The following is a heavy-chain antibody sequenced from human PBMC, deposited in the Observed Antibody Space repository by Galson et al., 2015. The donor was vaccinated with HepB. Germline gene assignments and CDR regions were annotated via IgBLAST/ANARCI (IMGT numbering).Heavy chain of an antibody. Sequence: SLRLYCAASGFTFSVPAMHWARQASGKGLEWVCRIGSKANSYATAYAASVKGRFTISRDDSKNTAYLQMNSLKTEDTAVYYCTRHDDYGDYVLGLDYWGQGTLVTVSS. CDR1: GFTFSVPA. CDR2: IGSKANSYAT. D-gene: IGHD4-17*01. V-gene: IGHV3-73*01. J-gene: IGHJ4*02. CDR3: TRHDDYGDYVLGLDY.